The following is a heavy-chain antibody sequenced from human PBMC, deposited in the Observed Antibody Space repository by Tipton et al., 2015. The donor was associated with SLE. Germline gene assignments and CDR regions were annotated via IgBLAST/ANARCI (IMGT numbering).Heavy chain of an antibody. CDR1: GFTFSSYG. V-gene: IGHV3-30*18. D-gene: IGHD6-13*01. J-gene: IGHJ6*02. CDR3: AKDLLRRFIAAAGPAFGYYYGMDV. CDR2: IWYDGSNK. Sequence: RSLRLSCAASGFTFSSYGMHWVRQAPGKGLEWVAVIWYDGSNKYYADSVKGRFTISRDNSKNTLYLQMNSLRAEDTAVYYCAKDLLRRFIAAAGPAFGYYYGMDVWGQGTTVTVSS.